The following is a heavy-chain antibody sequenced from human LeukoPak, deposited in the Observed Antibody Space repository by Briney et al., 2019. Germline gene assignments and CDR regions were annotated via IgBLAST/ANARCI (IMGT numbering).Heavy chain of an antibody. CDR3: ARGTLSTGWLFDY. CDR2: IGNNGGGI. Sequence: GGSLRLSCAASGFTFSTYTMYWVRHPPGKRLEWVSIIGNNGGGIHYADSVKGRFTISRDNAKNSLYLQMNSLRAEDTAVYYCARGTLSTGWLFDYWGQGTLVTVSS. V-gene: IGHV3-21*01. D-gene: IGHD6-19*01. CDR1: GFTFSTYT. J-gene: IGHJ4*02.